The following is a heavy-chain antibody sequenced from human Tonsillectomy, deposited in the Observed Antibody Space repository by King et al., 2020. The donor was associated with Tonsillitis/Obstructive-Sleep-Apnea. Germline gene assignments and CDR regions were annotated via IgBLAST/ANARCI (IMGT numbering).Heavy chain of an antibody. CDR3: ARGGTVVPAAIPFYYYYYYMDV. D-gene: IGHD2-2*02. V-gene: IGHV3-53*01. Sequence: VQLVESGGGLIQPGGSLRLSCAASGFTVSSNYMSWVRQAPGKGLEWVSVIYSGGSTYYADSVKGRFTISRDNSKNTLYLQMNSLRAEDTPVYYCARGGTVVPAAIPFYYYYYYMDVWGKGTTVTVSS. CDR2: IYSGGST. J-gene: IGHJ6*03. CDR1: GFTVSSNY.